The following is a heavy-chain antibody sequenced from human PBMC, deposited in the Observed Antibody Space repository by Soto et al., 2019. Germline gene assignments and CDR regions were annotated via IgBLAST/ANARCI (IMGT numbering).Heavy chain of an antibody. D-gene: IGHD6-19*01. CDR1: GFTLSNTG. V-gene: IGHV3-30*18. CDR3: AKDWGSNGWFNDFGP. Sequence: QVQLVESGGGVVQPGRSLRLSCVASGFTLSNTGMHWVRQAPGKGLEWVAMIPYDGSGEYYADSVRGRFTISRDNSKNTLYLQMSSLRPEDTSVYYCAKDWGSNGWFNDFGPWGQGTLVTVSS. J-gene: IGHJ5*02. CDR2: IPYDGSGE.